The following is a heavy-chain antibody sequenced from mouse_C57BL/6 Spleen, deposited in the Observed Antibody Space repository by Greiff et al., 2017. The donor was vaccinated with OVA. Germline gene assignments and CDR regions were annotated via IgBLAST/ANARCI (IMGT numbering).Heavy chain of an antibody. CDR1: GYTFTSYW. CDR2: IHPNSGST. J-gene: IGHJ4*01. Sequence: VQLQQSGAELVKPGASVKLSCKASGYTFTSYWMHWVKQRPGQGLEWIGMIHPNSGSTNYNEKFKSKATLTVDKSSSTAYMQLSSLTSEDSAVYYCASYDYGDYAMDYWGQGTSVTVSS. V-gene: IGHV1-64*01. D-gene: IGHD2-4*01. CDR3: ASYDYGDYAMDY.